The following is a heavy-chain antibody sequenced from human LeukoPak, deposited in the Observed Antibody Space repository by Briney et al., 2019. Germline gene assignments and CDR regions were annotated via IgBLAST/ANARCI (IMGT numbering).Heavy chain of an antibody. CDR2: ISAYNGNT. Sequence: ASVKVSCKASGYTYTSYGISWVRQAPGQGLEWMGWISAYNGNTNYAQKLQGRVTMTTDTSTSTAYMELRSLRSDDTAVYYCARDLGIDIAAAGTFDIWGQGTMVTASS. CDR1: GYTYTSYG. V-gene: IGHV1-18*01. D-gene: IGHD6-13*01. J-gene: IGHJ3*02. CDR3: ARDLGIDIAAAGTFDI.